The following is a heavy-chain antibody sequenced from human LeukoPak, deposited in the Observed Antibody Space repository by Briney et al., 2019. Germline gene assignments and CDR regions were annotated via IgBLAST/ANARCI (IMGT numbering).Heavy chain of an antibody. CDR2: INPSGGST. D-gene: IGHD3-10*01. J-gene: IGHJ3*02. Sequence: ASVKVSCKASGYTFTSYYIHWVRQAPGQGLEWMGIINPSGGSTTYAQKFQGRVAMTRDTSTSRVYMEVSSLRSEDTAVYYCARVSARAGDIWGQGTMVTVSS. V-gene: IGHV1-46*01. CDR1: GYTFTSYY. CDR3: ARVSARAGDI.